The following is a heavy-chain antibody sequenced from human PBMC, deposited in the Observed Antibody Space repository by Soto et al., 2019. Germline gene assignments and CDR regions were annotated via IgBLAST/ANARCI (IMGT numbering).Heavy chain of an antibody. D-gene: IGHD3-16*01. V-gene: IGHV3-23*01. CDR2: ISASGGST. CDR3: ARGAVMPDS. Sequence: EVQLLESGGGLEQPGGSLRLSCAASGFTFDSFAMTWVRQAPGKGLEWVSAISASGGSTFYADSVKGRFTISRDSSKNTLYLQMNSLRAEYTAVYYCARGAVMPDSWGQGTLVTVS. CDR1: GFTFDSFA. J-gene: IGHJ4*02.